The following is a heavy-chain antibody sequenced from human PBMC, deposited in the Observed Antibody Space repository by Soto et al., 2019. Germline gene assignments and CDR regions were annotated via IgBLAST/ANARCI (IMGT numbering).Heavy chain of an antibody. CDR3: ARDPLDLDTAMVTSGMDV. Sequence: QVQLVQSGAEVKKPGASVKVSCKASGYTFTSYYMHWVRQAPGQGLEWMGIINPSGGSTSYAQKFQGRVTMTRDTSTSTVYMELSSLRSEDTAVYYCARDPLDLDTAMVTSGMDVWGQGTTVTVSS. CDR2: INPSGGST. CDR1: GYTFTSYY. D-gene: IGHD5-18*01. V-gene: IGHV1-46*01. J-gene: IGHJ6*02.